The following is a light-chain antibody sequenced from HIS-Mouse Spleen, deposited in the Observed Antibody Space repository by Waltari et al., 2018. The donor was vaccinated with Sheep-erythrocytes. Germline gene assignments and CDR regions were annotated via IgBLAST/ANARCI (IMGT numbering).Light chain of an antibody. CDR1: KLGDKY. CDR3: QAWDSSTAV. CDR2: QDS. Sequence: SYELTQPPSVSVSPGQTASIPSPGDKLGDKYACWYQQKPGQSPVLVIYQDSKRPSGIPERFSGSNSGNTATLTISGTQAMDEADYYCQAWDSSTAVFGGGTKLTVL. V-gene: IGLV3-1*01. J-gene: IGLJ2*01.